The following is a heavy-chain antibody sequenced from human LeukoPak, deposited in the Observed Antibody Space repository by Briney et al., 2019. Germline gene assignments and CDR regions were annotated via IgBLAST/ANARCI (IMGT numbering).Heavy chain of an antibody. CDR2: ISGSGGST. J-gene: IGHJ4*02. CDR3: AKQLGYCSDGSCYFPY. V-gene: IGHV3-23*01. Sequence: GGSLRLSCAASGFTFSSYAMSWVRQAPGKGLEWVSAISGSGGSTYFADSVKGRFTISRDNSKNTLCLQMNSLRAEDTAVYYCAKQLGYCSDGSCYFPYWGQGTLVTVSS. CDR1: GFTFSSYA. D-gene: IGHD2-15*01.